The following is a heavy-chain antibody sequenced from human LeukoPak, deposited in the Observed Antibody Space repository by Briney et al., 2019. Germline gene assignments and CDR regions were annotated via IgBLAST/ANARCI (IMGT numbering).Heavy chain of an antibody. D-gene: IGHD5-24*01. Sequence: GGSLRLSCAASGFTFRNYWMHWVRQAPGKGLVWVSRINPDGATTDYAGSVKGRFTISRDNAKNMVYLQMDSLRAEDTAVYYCARRSGRRYEYWGQGVLVTVSP. V-gene: IGHV3-74*01. CDR1: GFTFRNYW. CDR3: ARRSGRRYEY. CDR2: INPDGATT. J-gene: IGHJ4*02.